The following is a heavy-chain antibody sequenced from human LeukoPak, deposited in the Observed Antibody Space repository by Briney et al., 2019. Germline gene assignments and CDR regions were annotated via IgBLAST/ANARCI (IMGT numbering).Heavy chain of an antibody. V-gene: IGHV1-18*01. CDR3: ARDRMDTGTYFDY. Sequence: ASVKVSCKSSGYTFTTYGITWVRQAPGQGLEWMGWISNYNGNKNYAQKLQGRVTMTTDTSTSTAYMELRSLRSDDTAMYYCARDRMDTGTYFDYWGQGTLVTVSS. J-gene: IGHJ4*02. CDR1: GYTFTTYG. D-gene: IGHD5-18*01. CDR2: ISNYNGNK.